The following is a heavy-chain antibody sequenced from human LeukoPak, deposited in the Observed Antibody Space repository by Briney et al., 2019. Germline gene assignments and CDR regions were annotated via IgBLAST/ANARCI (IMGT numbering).Heavy chain of an antibody. V-gene: IGHV3-30*02. CDR2: IRYDGSNK. Sequence: PGGSLRLSCAASGFMFSSSGMHWVRQAPGKGLEWVAFIRYDGSNKYYADSVKGRFTISRDNSKNTVSLQMNSLRTEDTAVYYCVKRGYSSSWNFDSWGQGTLVTVSS. CDR3: VKRGYSSSWNFDS. CDR1: GFMFSSSG. J-gene: IGHJ4*02. D-gene: IGHD6-13*01.